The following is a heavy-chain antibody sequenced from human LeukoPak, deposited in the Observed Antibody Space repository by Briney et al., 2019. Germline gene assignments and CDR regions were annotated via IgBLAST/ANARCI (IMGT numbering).Heavy chain of an antibody. J-gene: IGHJ6*03. CDR2: IYYSGST. D-gene: IGHD2-2*01. CDR1: GGSISSYY. V-gene: IGHV4-59*01. CDR3: ARDLRRTSAMDV. Sequence: SETLSLTCTVSGGSISSYYWSWIRQPPGKGLEWVGTIYYSGSTNHNPSLKSRVTISVDTSKNQFSLKVTSVTAADTAVYYCARDLRRTSAMDVWGKGTPVTVSS.